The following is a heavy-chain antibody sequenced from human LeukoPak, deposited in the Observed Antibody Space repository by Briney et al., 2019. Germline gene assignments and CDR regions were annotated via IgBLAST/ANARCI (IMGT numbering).Heavy chain of an antibody. D-gene: IGHD6-19*01. Sequence: GGSLRLSCAASGFTFDDYAMHWVRQAPGEGLEWVSGISWNSGSIGYADSVKGRFTISRDNAKNSLYLQMNSLRAEDTALYYCAKARQVYSSGWYYDYWGQGALVTVSS. V-gene: IGHV3-9*01. CDR3: AKARQVYSSGWYYDY. CDR2: ISWNSGSI. J-gene: IGHJ4*02. CDR1: GFTFDDYA.